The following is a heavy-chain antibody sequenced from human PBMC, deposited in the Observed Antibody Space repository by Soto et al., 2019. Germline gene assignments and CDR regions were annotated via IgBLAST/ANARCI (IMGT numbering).Heavy chain of an antibody. Sequence: SETLSLTCTVSGGSISSYYWSWIRQPPGKGLEWIGYIYYSGSTYYNPSLKSRVTISVDTSKNQFSLKLSSVTAADTAVYYCARTPPPNTAMVTFYFDYWGQGTLVTVSS. CDR1: GGSISSYY. D-gene: IGHD5-18*01. J-gene: IGHJ4*02. CDR3: ARTPPPNTAMVTFYFDY. CDR2: IYYSGST. V-gene: IGHV4-59*01.